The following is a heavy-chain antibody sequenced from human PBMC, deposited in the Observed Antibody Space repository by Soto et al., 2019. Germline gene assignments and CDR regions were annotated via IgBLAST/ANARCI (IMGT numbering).Heavy chain of an antibody. D-gene: IGHD3-3*01. CDR3: TTDQTPRITIFGVDTPPDWFDP. J-gene: IGHJ5*02. CDR1: GFTFSNAW. CDR2: IKSKTDGGTT. V-gene: IGHV3-15*01. Sequence: GGSLRLSCAASGFTFSNAWMSWVRQAPGKGLEWVGRIKSKTDGGTTDYAAPVKGRFTISRDDSKNTLYLQMNSLKTEDTAVYYCTTDQTPRITIFGVDTPPDWFDPWGQGTLVTVSS.